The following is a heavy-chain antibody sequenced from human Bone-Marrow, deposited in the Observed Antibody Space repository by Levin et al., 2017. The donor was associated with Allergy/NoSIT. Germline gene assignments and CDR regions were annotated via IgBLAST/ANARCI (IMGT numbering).Heavy chain of an antibody. D-gene: IGHD5-12*01. J-gene: IGHJ6*02. CDR2: ISGSGGST. CDR1: GFTFSSYA. V-gene: IGHV3-23*01. CDR3: AKEGVADIGATRYPSYYGMDV. Sequence: PGGSLRLSCAASGFTFSSYAMRWVRQAPGKGLEWVSAISGSGGSTYYADSVKGRFTISRDNSKNTLYLQMNSLRAEDTAVYYCAKEGVADIGATRYPSYYGMDVWGQGTTVTVSS.